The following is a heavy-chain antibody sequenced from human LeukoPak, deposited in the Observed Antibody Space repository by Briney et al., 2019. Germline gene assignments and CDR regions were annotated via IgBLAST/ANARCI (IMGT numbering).Heavy chain of an antibody. CDR1: GGAINSHY. CDR2: IYYTGKI. V-gene: IGHV4-59*08. Sequence: SETLSLTCAVSGGAINSHYWGWIRQPPGKGLQWIGDIYYTGKINYNPSLKSRVTITLDTSKHHLSLNLTSVLAADTAIYYCVRRDTGWNYFDYWGQGILVTVSS. D-gene: IGHD6-19*01. CDR3: VRRDTGWNYFDY. J-gene: IGHJ4*02.